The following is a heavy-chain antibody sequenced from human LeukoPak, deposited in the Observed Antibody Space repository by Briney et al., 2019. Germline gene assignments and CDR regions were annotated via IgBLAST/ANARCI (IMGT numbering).Heavy chain of an antibody. Sequence: GASVKVSCKASGYTFTSYGISWVRQAPGQGLEWMGWISAYNGNTNYAQKLQGRVTMTTDTSTSTAYIELRSLRSDDTAVYYCARALAGSVTTGDYWGQGTLVTVSS. V-gene: IGHV1-18*01. CDR2: ISAYNGNT. D-gene: IGHD4-17*01. CDR3: ARALAGSVTTGDY. J-gene: IGHJ4*02. CDR1: GYTFTSYG.